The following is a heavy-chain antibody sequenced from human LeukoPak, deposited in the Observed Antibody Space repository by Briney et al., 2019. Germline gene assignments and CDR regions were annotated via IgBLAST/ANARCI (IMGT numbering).Heavy chain of an antibody. V-gene: IGHV4-4*02. D-gene: IGHD3-10*01. CDR1: GGSISSSNW. CDR2: IYHSGST. J-gene: IGHJ4*02. Sequence: GTLSLTCAVSGGSISSSNWWSWVRQPPGKGLEWIGEIYHSGSTNYNPSLKSRVTISVDKSRNQFSLKLSSVTAADTAVYYCARVIVMVRGVIQSHYFDYWGQGTLVTVSS. CDR3: ARVIVMVRGVIQSHYFDY.